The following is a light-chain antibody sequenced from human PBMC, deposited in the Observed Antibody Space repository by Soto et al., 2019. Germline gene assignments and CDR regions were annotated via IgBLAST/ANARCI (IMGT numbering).Light chain of an antibody. CDR3: QQSYSTPRSIS. V-gene: IGKV1-39*01. CDR2: AAS. Sequence: DIQMTQSPSSLSASVGDRVTITCRASQSISSYLNCYQQKPGKAPKLLIYAASSLQSGVPSRFSGSGSGTDFTLTISSLQPEDFATYDCQQSYSTPRSISFGQGTRLEIK. CDR1: QSISSY. J-gene: IGKJ5*01.